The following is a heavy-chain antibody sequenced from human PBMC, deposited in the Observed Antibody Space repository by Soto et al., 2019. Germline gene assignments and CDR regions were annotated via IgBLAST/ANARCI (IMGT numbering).Heavy chain of an antibody. D-gene: IGHD5-12*01. V-gene: IGHV4-61*01. Sequence: SETLSLTCTVSGGSGRSENFYWSWIRQPPXKGLEWLGFISYSGSTKYNPSLNSRVTISLDTSKNQLSLKVTSVTAADTAVYFCAREIPKDGYNFRSGRMDVWGQGTTVTVSS. CDR3: AREIPKDGYNFRSGRMDV. CDR1: GGSGRSENFY. J-gene: IGHJ6*02. CDR2: ISYSGST.